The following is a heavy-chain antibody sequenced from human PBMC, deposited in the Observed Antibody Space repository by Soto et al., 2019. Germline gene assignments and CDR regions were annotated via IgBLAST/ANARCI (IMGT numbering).Heavy chain of an antibody. J-gene: IGHJ3*02. CDR1: GGTFSSYA. CDR3: AIGRITMIVVVIGPDAFDI. D-gene: IGHD3-22*01. CDR2: IIPIFGTA. Sequence: ASVKVSCKASGGTFSSYAISWVRQAPGQGLEWMGGIIPIFGTANYAQKFQGRVAITADKSTSTAYMELSSLRSEDTAVYYCAIGRITMIVVVIGPDAFDIWGQVTMVTVSS. V-gene: IGHV1-69*06.